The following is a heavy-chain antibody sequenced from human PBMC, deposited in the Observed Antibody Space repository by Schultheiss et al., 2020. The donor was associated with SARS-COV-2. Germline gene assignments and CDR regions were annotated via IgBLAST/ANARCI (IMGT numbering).Heavy chain of an antibody. J-gene: IGHJ4*02. V-gene: IGHV3-33*08. CDR1: GFTFSSYG. CDR2: IWYDGSNK. Sequence: GESLRISCAASGFTFSSYGMHWVRQAPGKGLEWVAVIWYDGSNKYYADSVKGRFTISRDNPKGTLYLHMNSLRAEDTAVYYCARAEYHYDSSAGLHYFDYWGPGTLVTVAS. D-gene: IGHD3-22*01. CDR3: ARAEYHYDSSAGLHYFDY.